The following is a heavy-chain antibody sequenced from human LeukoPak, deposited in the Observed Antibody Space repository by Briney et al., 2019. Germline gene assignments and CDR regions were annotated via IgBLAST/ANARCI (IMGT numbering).Heavy chain of an antibody. V-gene: IGHV1-69*13. J-gene: IGHJ4*02. CDR3: ARWSSGYSSGWYGY. Sequence: SVKVSCKASGYTFTSYYMHWVRQAPGQGLEWMGGIIPIFGTANYAQKFQGRVTITADESTSTAYMELSSLRSEDTAVYYCARWSSGYSSGWYGYWGQGTLVTVSS. CDR2: IIPIFGTA. D-gene: IGHD6-19*01. CDR1: GYTFTSYY.